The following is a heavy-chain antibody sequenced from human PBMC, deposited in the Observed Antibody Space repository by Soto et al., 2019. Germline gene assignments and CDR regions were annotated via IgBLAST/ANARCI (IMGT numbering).Heavy chain of an antibody. CDR3: ASGYFDHFFDF. J-gene: IGHJ4*02. CDR2: ISAKNGNT. V-gene: IGHV1-18*04. Sequence: QVHLVQSGGEVKKPGASVIVSCKTSGYNLSTYTINWVRPAPGHGLEWIVWISAKNGNTDYPRKFQGRVTVTMYTSTTTSYMEVRNLRSDDTAVYYCASGYFDHFFDFWGQGTLVTVSS. CDR1: GYNLSTYT. D-gene: IGHD3-22*01.